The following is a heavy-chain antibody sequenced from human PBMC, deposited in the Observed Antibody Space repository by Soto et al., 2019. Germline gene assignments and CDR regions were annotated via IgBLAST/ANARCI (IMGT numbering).Heavy chain of an antibody. CDR3: ASTYLPGYYYDSSGYLLY. Sequence: HPGGSLRLSCAASGFTFSSYWMHWVRQAPGKGLVWVSRINSDGSSTSYADSVKGRFTISRDNAKNTLYLQMNSLRAEDTAVYYCASTYLPGYYYDSSGYLLYWGQGTLVTVSS. J-gene: IGHJ4*02. V-gene: IGHV3-74*01. CDR2: INSDGSST. D-gene: IGHD3-22*01. CDR1: GFTFSSYW.